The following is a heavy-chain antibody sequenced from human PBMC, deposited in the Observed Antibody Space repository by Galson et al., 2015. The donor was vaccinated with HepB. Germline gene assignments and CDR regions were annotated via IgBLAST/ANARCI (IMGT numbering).Heavy chain of an antibody. CDR1: GFTFSNAW. J-gene: IGHJ3*02. D-gene: IGHD6-13*01. CDR2: IKSKTDGGTT. V-gene: IGHV3-15*01. Sequence: SLRLSCAASGFTFSNAWMSWVRQAPGKGLEWVGRIKSKTDGGTTDYAAPVKGRFTISRDDSKNTLYLQMNSLKTEDTAVYYCTTDRGEAAAAPDAFDIWGQGTMVTVSS. CDR3: TTDRGEAAAAPDAFDI.